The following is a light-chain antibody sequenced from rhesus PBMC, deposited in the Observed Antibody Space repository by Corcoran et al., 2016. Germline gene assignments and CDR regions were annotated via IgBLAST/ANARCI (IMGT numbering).Light chain of an antibody. CDR3: QQYNTLPRT. CDR2: YGK. CDR1: QAISSY. J-gene: IGKJ1*01. V-gene: IGKV1-32*01. Sequence: IQMTQSPSSLSASVGDRVTITCRASQAISSYLNWFQQKPGRAPKLLNYYGKRLESGVPSRFIGSVSRTEFTLTISSLQPEDCATYYCQQYNTLPRTFGQGTTVDIK.